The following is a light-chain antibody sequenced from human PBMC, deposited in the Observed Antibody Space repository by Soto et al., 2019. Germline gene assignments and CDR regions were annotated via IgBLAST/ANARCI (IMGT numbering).Light chain of an antibody. J-gene: IGLJ2*01. CDR2: EGN. CDR1: SSDVGSYNF. CDR3: CSYAGSSTFVV. Sequence: QSVLNQPASVSGSPGQSITISCAGTSSDVGSYNFVSWYQQHPGKAPKLMIYEGNKRPSGVSNRFSGSKSGNTASLTISGRQAADEADYYCCSYAGSSTFVVFVGGTKVTVL. V-gene: IGLV2-23*03.